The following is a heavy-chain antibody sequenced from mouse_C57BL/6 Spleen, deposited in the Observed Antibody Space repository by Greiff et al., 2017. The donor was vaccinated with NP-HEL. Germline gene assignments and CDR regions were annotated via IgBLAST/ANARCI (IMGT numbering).Heavy chain of an antibody. Sequence: VKLMESGAELARPGASVKLSCKASGYTFTSYGISWVKQRTGQGLEWIGEIYPRSGNTYYNEKFKGKATLTADKSSSTAYMELRSLTSEDSAVYFCARGGSSYHYYAMDYWGQGTSVTVSS. D-gene: IGHD1-1*01. CDR1: GYTFTSYG. J-gene: IGHJ4*01. CDR3: ARGGSSYHYYAMDY. V-gene: IGHV1-81*01. CDR2: IYPRSGNT.